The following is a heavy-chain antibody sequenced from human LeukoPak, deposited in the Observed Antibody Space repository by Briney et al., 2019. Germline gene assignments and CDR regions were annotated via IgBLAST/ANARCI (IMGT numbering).Heavy chain of an antibody. Sequence: PGGSLRLSCAASGFTFSNYWMSWVRQAPGRGLEWVANIKQDGSVKYYVDSVKGRFTISRDNAKNSLFLQMNSLRAEDTAFYYCARIGYSSSSLDYWGQGTLVTVSS. V-gene: IGHV3-7*01. CDR3: ARIGYSSSSLDY. D-gene: IGHD6-6*01. CDR1: GFTFSNYW. J-gene: IGHJ4*02. CDR2: IKQDGSVK.